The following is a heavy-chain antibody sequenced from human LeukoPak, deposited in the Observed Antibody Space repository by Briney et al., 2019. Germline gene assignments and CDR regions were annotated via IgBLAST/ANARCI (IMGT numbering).Heavy chain of an antibody. V-gene: IGHV3-23*01. CDR2: ITGSGSST. J-gene: IGHJ4*02. CDR3: VKVSGMYSSSWPTDI. D-gene: IGHD6-13*01. Sequence: GGSLRPSCAASGFTFSSYAMSWVRQAPGKGLEWVSTITGSGSSTYYADSVKGRFTISRDKSMNTLFLQMSSLRAEDTAVYYCVKVSGMYSSSWPTDIWGQGTLVTVSS. CDR1: GFTFSSYA.